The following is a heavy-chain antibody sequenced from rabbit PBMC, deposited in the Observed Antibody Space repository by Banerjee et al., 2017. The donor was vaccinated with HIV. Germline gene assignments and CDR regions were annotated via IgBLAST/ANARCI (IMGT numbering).Heavy chain of an antibody. J-gene: IGHJ6*01. V-gene: IGHV1S47*01. CDR2: IYNGDGST. D-gene: IGHD6-1*01. CDR3: ARDRAYDYAGYGYGWVWYL. Sequence: QEQLVESGGGLVQPEGSLTLTCKASGFDFSSNAMCWVRQAPGKGPEWIACIYNGDGSTDYASWAKGRFTISKTSSTTVTLQMTSLTAADTATYFCARDRAYDYAGYGYGWVWYLWGPGTLVTVS. CDR1: GFDFSSNA.